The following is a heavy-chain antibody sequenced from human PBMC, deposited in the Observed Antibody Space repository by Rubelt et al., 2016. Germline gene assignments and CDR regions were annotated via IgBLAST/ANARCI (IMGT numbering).Heavy chain of an antibody. CDR3: ARDSFVMGPAFDF. J-gene: IGHJ4*02. CDR1: GYTFTPYG. V-gene: IGHV1-18*01. CDR2: ITTYTGDK. D-gene: IGHD1-26*01. Sequence: QVQLVQSGAEVKKPGASVKVSCKASGYTFTPYGINWVRQAPGQGLEWLGGITTYTGDKTYSQNYQGRVTVSTDTTTGTAYMELKSLTSDDTAVYYCARDSFVMGPAFDFWGQGTLVTVSS.